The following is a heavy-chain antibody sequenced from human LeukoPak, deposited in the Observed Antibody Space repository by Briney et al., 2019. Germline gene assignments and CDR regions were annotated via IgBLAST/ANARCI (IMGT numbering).Heavy chain of an antibody. CDR1: GASFSSGDQY. CDR3: SRGLDSRKLGY. J-gene: IGHJ4*02. D-gene: IGHD3-22*01. CDR2: IHPSGML. Sequence: SQTLSLTCTVSGASFSSGDQYWNWIRQSPGKGLEWIGSIHPSGMLYNNPSLESRVTISIDTSKNQFSLNLDSVTAADTAVYFCSRGLDSRKLGYWGQGTLVTVSS. V-gene: IGHV4-31*03.